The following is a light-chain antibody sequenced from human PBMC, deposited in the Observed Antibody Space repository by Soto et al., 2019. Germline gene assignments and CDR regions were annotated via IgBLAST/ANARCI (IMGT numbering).Light chain of an antibody. CDR2: DVH. CDR1: SSDVGGSNY. V-gene: IGLV2-14*01. Sequence: QSALTQPASVSGSPGQSITIXCTGTSSDVGGSNYVSWYQQHPGKAPKLMIYDVHNRPSGISNRFSGSKSGNTASLTISGLQAEDEADYYCSSYRSGSTLVFGGGTKLTVL. CDR3: SSYRSGSTLV. J-gene: IGLJ2*01.